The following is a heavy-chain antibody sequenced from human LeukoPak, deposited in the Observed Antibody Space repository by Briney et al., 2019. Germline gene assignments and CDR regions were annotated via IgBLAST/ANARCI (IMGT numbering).Heavy chain of an antibody. Sequence: PGGSLRLSCAASGFTFDDYGMSWVRQAPGKGLEWVSGINWNGGSTGYADSVKGRFTISRDNAKNSLYLQMNSLRAEDTALYYCAREGSSWHPGYYYYYMDVWGKGTTVTVSS. CDR3: AREGSSWHPGYYYYYMDV. CDR1: GFTFDDYG. D-gene: IGHD6-13*01. V-gene: IGHV3-20*04. CDR2: INWNGGST. J-gene: IGHJ6*03.